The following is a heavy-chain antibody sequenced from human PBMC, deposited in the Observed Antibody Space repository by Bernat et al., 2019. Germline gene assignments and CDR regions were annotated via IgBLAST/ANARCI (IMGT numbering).Heavy chain of an antibody. CDR3: ARGHFFNSF. Sequence: QVQLDQWGAGLLKPSETLSLTCAVYGVSFSGYYWTWIRQPPGKGLEWIGEVSHTGSANYNPSLKSRVTISVDTSMNQFSLRLTSVTAADTAVYYCARGHFFNSFWGRGTPVTVSS. J-gene: IGHJ4*02. CDR1: GVSFSGYY. V-gene: IGHV4-34*01. CDR2: VSHTGSA.